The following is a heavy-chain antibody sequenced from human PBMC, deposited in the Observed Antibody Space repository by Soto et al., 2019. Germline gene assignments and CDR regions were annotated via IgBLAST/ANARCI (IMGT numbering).Heavy chain of an antibody. V-gene: IGHV3-21*01. CDR3: ASLLLDDFWSGRVNYGMDV. D-gene: IGHD3-3*01. J-gene: IGHJ6*02. CDR1: GFTFSSYS. Sequence: GGSLRLSCAASGFTFSSYSMNWVRQAPGKGLEWVSSISSSSSYIYYADSVKGRFTISRDNAKNSLYLQMNSLRAEDTAVYYCASLLLDDFWSGRVNYGMDVWGQGPTVTVS. CDR2: ISSSSSYI.